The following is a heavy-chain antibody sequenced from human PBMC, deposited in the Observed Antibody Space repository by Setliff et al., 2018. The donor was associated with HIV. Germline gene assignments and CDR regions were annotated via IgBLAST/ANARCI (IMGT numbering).Heavy chain of an antibody. CDR2: IIPSLGTA. CDR1: GDTFTGYT. V-gene: IGHV1-69*13. J-gene: IGHJ4*02. Sequence: GASVKVSCKSSGDTFTGYTITWVRQAPGQGLEWMGGIIPSLGTANYAQRFQGRVTFTADASTSTVYMELSSLRSEDTGMYYCARDAGYSGSARNYWGQGTLVTVSS. CDR3: ARDAGYSGSARNY. D-gene: IGHD5-12*01.